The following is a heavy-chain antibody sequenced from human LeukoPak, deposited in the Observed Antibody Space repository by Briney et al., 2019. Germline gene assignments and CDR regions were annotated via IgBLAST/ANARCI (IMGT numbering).Heavy chain of an antibody. CDR3: ASVRMTMIRGVISFFDY. CDR1: GFTFSSYW. D-gene: IGHD3-10*01. J-gene: IGHJ4*02. V-gene: IGHV3-7*01. CDR2: MKQGGSEK. Sequence: GGSLRLSCAASGFTFSSYWMSWVRQAPGKGLEWVASMKQGGSEKYSLDSVKGRFTISRDNAKNSLFLQMNSLRAEDTAAYYCASVRMTMIRGVISFFDYWGQGTLVTVSS.